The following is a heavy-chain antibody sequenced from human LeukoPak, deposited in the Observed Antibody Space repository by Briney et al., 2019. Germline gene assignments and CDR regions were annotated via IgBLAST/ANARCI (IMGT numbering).Heavy chain of an antibody. D-gene: IGHD3-3*01. Sequence: GSLRLSCAASGFTFSSYGMHWVRQAPGKGLEWVAVISYDGSNKYYADSVKGRFTISRDNSKNTLYLQMNSLRAEDTAVYYCAKGVVRFLEWLPEYYFDYWGQGTLVTVSS. CDR2: ISYDGSNK. CDR1: GFTFSSYG. CDR3: AKGVVRFLEWLPEYYFDY. J-gene: IGHJ4*02. V-gene: IGHV3-30*18.